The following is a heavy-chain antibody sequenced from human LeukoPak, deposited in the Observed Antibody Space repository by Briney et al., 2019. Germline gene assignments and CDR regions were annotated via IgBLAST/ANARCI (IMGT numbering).Heavy chain of an antibody. CDR1: GFTFSNYG. Sequence: AGGSLRRSCAASGFTFSNYGMHWVRQAPGKGLEYVSAISSNGGSTYYADSVKGRFTISRDNSKNTLYLQMSSLRAEDTAVYYCVKCGSGYYAHQTFDYWGQGTLVTVSS. D-gene: IGHD3-22*01. J-gene: IGHJ4*02. V-gene: IGHV3-64D*09. CDR2: ISSNGGST. CDR3: VKCGSGYYAHQTFDY.